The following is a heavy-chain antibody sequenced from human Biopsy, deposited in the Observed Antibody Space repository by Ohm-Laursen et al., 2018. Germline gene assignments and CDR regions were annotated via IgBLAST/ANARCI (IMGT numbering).Heavy chain of an antibody. CDR1: GDSISSYY. J-gene: IGHJ4*02. CDR2: ISYSGST. D-gene: IGHD3-16*01. CDR3: ASYSHHYYDFDY. Sequence: GTLSLTCTVSGDSISSYYWSWIRQPAGKGLEWIGYISYSGSTKYNPSLKSPVTISVDTSKNQFSLKLSSVTAADTAVYYCASYSHHYYDFDYWGQGTLVTVSS. V-gene: IGHV4-59*01.